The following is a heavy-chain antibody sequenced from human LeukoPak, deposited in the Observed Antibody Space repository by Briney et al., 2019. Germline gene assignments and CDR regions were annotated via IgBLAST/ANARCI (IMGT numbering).Heavy chain of an antibody. CDR3: VRGFHSFDV. CDR1: GFTFRDYN. CDR2: TKPYSHAT. V-gene: IGHV3-72*01. Sequence: GGSLRLSCAASGFTFRDYNMDWVRQAPGKGLEWVDRTKPYSHATEYAASVNGRFSISRDDSRNSLYLQMNSLKIEDTAVYYCVRGFHSFDVWGRGTLVTVSS. J-gene: IGHJ2*01.